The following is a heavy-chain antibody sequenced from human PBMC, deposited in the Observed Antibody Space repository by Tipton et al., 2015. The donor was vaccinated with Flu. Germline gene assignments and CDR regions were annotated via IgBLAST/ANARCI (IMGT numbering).Heavy chain of an antibody. V-gene: IGHV3-9*01. CDR2: ISWNSDMI. CDR1: GFKFDENA. D-gene: IGHD3-9*01. J-gene: IGHJ3*01. Sequence: SLRLSCTASGFKFDENAMHWVRQAPGKGLEWVAGISWNSDMIGYGDSVKGRFTISRDNAKNSLYLQMRSLRPEDTALYYCAKDLGFTYDYDMLSGYFDAFTVWGQGTMVTVSS. CDR3: AKDLGFTYDYDMLSGYFDAFTV.